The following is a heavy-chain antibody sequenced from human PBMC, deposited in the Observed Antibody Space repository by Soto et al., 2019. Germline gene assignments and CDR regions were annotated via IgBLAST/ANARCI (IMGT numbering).Heavy chain of an antibody. CDR1: GFTFSSYA. CDR2: IDSDDGKT. V-gene: IGHV3-23*01. Sequence: VQLLESGGGLIQPGGSLRLSCVASGFTFSSYAMNWVRQGPGTGLEWVAVIDSDDGKTYYANAMKGRFSISRDNSKNTLFLQMNSLRVEDTATYYCVKAGYTSGLLWGQGTLVTV. D-gene: IGHD6-25*01. J-gene: IGHJ4*02. CDR3: VKAGYTSGLL.